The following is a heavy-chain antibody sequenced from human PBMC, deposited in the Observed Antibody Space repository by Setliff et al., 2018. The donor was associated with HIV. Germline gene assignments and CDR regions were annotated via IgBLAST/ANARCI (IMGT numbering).Heavy chain of an antibody. CDR2: MNPNSGVS. J-gene: IGHJ6*04. CDR1: ATFTNVD. CDR3: ARGKGVGGVIITGGLDV. V-gene: IGHV1-8*01. Sequence: ASVKVSCKASATFTNVDIHWLRRATGQGLEWMGWMNPNSGVSGYGQKFQGRVTMTRDTSISTAYMERSSLTSEDTAVYYCARGKGVGGVIITGGLDVWGKGTTVTVSS. D-gene: IGHD3-10*01.